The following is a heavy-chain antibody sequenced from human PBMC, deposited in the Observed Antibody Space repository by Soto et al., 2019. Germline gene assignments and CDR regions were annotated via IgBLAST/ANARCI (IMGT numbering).Heavy chain of an antibody. CDR1: GDSVSSNSAA. CDR2: TYYRSKWYN. D-gene: IGHD3-3*01. J-gene: IGHJ6*02. V-gene: IGHV6-1*01. CDR3: ARDPSYYDFWSGYPVGMDV. Sequence: PSQTLSLTCAISGDSVSSNSAAWNWIRQSPSRGLEWLGRTYYRSKWYNDYAVSVKSRITINPDTSKNQFSLQLNSVTPEDTAVYYCARDPSYYDFWSGYPVGMDVWGQGTTVTVSS.